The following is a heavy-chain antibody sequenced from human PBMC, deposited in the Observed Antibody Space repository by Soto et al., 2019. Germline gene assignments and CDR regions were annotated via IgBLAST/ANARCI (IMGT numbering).Heavy chain of an antibody. CDR1: GYSFTSYW. Sequence: GESLKISCKGSGYSFTSYWIGWVRQMPGKGLEWMGIIYPGDSDTRYSPSFQGQVTISADKSISTAYLQWNSLKASDTAMYYCARTVRGVIITAYGMDVWGQGTTVTVSS. V-gene: IGHV5-51*01. J-gene: IGHJ6*02. D-gene: IGHD3-10*01. CDR2: IYPGDSDT. CDR3: ARTVRGVIITAYGMDV.